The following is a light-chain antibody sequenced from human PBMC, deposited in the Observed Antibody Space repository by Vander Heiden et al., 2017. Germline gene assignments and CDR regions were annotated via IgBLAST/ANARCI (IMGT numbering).Light chain of an antibody. CDR3: AAWDDSLNGPV. Sequence: QSVLTQQPSASGTPGQRVTISCSGSSSNIGSNSVNWYQQFPGAAPKLLINSSNQRPSGVPDRFSGSKSGTSASLAISGLQSEDEADYYCAAWDDSLNGPVFGGGTKLTVL. V-gene: IGLV1-44*01. CDR2: SSN. J-gene: IGLJ3*02. CDR1: SSNIGSNS.